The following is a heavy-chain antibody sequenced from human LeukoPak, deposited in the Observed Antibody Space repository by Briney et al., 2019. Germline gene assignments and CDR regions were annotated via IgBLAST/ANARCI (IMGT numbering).Heavy chain of an antibody. CDR2: IIPIFGTA. J-gene: IGHJ3*02. D-gene: IGHD6-19*01. CDR1: VGTFSRYA. Sequence: SVKVSCKASVGTFSRYAISWVRQAPGQGLEWMGGIIPIFGTANYTQKFQGRVTITTDESTSTAYMELSSLRSDDTAVYYCATSIAVAGEAFDIWGQGTMVTVSS. V-gene: IGHV1-69*05. CDR3: ATSIAVAGEAFDI.